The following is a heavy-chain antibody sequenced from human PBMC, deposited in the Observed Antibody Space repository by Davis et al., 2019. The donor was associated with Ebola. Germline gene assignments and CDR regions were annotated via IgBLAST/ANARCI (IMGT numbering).Heavy chain of an antibody. D-gene: IGHD1-1*01. CDR3: ARAVHDEVLDY. CDR1: GFTFGGYA. V-gene: IGHV3-30*04. J-gene: IGHJ4*02. CDR2: TSHNERER. Sequence: PGGSLRLSCVASGFTFGGYAMHWVRQPPGKGLEWVAVTSHNERERFYGESVQGRFTISRDNSENVLYLQMDSLRPDDTAIYFCARAVHDEVLDYWGQGTPVTVSS.